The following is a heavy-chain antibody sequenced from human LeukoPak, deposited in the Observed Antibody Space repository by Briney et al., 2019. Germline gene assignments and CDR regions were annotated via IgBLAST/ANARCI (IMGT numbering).Heavy chain of an antibody. Sequence: GGSLRLSCAASGFTFSSYGMHWVRQAPGKGLEWVAVISYDGSNKYYADSVKGRYTISRDNSKNTLYLQMNSLRAEDTAVYYCAKGGWGSVERFDYWGQGTLVTVSS. CDR2: ISYDGSNK. V-gene: IGHV3-30*18. J-gene: IGHJ4*02. CDR1: GFTFSSYG. D-gene: IGHD7-27*01. CDR3: AKGGWGSVERFDY.